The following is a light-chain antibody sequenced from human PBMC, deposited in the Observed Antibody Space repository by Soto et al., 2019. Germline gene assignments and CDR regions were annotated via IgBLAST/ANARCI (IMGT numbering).Light chain of an antibody. V-gene: IGLV1-44*01. CDR1: SANMGSNT. Sequence: QSVLAQPPSASGTPGQRVTISCYGSSANMGSNTVHWFQQFPGTAPRLLISTNDQRPSGVPDRFIRSNSGTSASLAISGLQFEDEADYYCAVWDDRLNGHVFGTGTKVTVL. CDR2: TND. J-gene: IGLJ1*01. CDR3: AVWDDRLNGHV.